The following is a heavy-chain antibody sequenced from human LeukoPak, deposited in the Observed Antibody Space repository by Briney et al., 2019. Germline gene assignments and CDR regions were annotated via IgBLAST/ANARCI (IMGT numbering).Heavy chain of an antibody. D-gene: IGHD3-16*01. J-gene: IGHJ3*02. Sequence: GGSLRLSCAASGFTFSSYSMNWVRQAPGKGLEWVSYISSSSSTIYYADSVKGRFTISRDNAKNSLYLQMNSLRAEDTAVYYCASLGGYMALDAFDIWGQGTMVTVSS. V-gene: IGHV3-48*04. CDR1: GFTFSSYS. CDR3: ASLGGYMALDAFDI. CDR2: ISSSSSTI.